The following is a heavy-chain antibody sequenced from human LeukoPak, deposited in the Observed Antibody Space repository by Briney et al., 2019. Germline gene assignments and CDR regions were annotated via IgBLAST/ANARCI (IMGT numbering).Heavy chain of an antibody. CDR2: IYYSGST. J-gene: IGHJ5*02. CDR3: ARDSHASRYNLPHWFDP. V-gene: IGHV4-39*07. D-gene: IGHD1-1*01. CDR1: GGPISGSSYY. Sequence: SETLSLTCSVSGGPISGSSYYWGWIRQPTGKGPEWIGSIYYSGSTHNNPSLESRVTISVDTSKNQFSLKLRSVTAADTAVYYCARDSHASRYNLPHWFDPWGQGTLVTVSS.